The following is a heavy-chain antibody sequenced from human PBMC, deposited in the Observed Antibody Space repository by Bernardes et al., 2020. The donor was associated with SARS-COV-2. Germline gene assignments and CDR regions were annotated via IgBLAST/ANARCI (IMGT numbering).Heavy chain of an antibody. D-gene: IGHD1-26*01. CDR1: GFTFTSYT. CDR2: ISSSGNYI. Sequence: GGSLRLSCSASGFTFTSYTMNWVRQAPGKGLEWVSSISSSGNYIYYADSVKGRFAISRDNAKNSLYLEMNSLRAEDTAMYYCARDLYSENYAMDVWGQGTTVTVSS. V-gene: IGHV3-21*06. J-gene: IGHJ6*02. CDR3: ARDLYSENYAMDV.